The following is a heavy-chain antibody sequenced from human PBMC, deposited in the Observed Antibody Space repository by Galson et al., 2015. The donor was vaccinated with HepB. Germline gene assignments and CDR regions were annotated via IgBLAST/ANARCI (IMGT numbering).Heavy chain of an antibody. CDR1: GFTFNNYG. D-gene: IGHD5/OR15-5a*01. CDR2: ITGSGDNT. J-gene: IGHJ4*02. Sequence: SLRLSCAASGFTFNNYGMSWVRQTPGMGLEWVSTITGSGDNTYYADSVKGRFTVSRDNSKNTLYLQMNSLRAEDTAVYYCAKGQVGSGQSLRFDYWGQGTLVTVSS. CDR3: AKGQVGSGQSLRFDY. V-gene: IGHV3-23*01.